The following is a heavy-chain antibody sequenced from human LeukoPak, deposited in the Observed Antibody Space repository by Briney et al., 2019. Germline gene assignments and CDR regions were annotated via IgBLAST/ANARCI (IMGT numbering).Heavy chain of an antibody. V-gene: IGHV5-51*01. CDR1: GYRFINYW. J-gene: IGHJ4*02. CDR3: AIGGDSTTSCYRCFNY. D-gene: IGHD2-2*01. Sequence: PGESPKISCKGSGYRFINYWIGWVRQMPGKGLEWMGIIFPDDSDTRYSPSFQGQVTISADKSISTAYLQWSSLKASDTAMYYCAIGGDSTTSCYRCFNYWGQGTLVTVSS. CDR2: IFPDDSDT.